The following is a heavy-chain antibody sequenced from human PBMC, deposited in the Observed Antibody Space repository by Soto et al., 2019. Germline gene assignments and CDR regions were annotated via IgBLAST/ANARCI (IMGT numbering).Heavy chain of an antibody. CDR2: IGTTGDT. CDR3: ARAIGPTLFDY. J-gene: IGHJ4*02. D-gene: IGHD3-22*01. CDR1: GFTFSSYD. Sequence: VGSLRLSCSASGFTFSSYDMHWVRQGTGKGLEWVSAIGTTGDTYYAGSVKGRFTISRENAKNSLYLQMNSLRAGDTAIYFCARAIGPTLFDYWGQGTLVTVPQ. V-gene: IGHV3-13*04.